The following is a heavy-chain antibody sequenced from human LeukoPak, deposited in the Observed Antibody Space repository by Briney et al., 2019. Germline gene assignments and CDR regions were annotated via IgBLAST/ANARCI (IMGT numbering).Heavy chain of an antibody. CDR3: AELGITMIGGV. D-gene: IGHD3-10*02. CDR2: ISISVSTI. J-gene: IGHJ6*04. CDR1: GFTFSSYE. Sequence: GGSRRLSCAASGFTFSSYEMNWVRQAPGEGLEWVAYISISVSTIYYAASVKGRFTISTDNAKNSLYLHINSLRAEDTAVYYCAELGITMIGGVWGKGTTVTISS. V-gene: IGHV3-48*03.